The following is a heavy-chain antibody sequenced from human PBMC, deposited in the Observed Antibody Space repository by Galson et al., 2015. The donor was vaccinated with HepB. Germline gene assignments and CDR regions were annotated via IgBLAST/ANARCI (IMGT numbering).Heavy chain of an antibody. D-gene: IGHD5-12*01. V-gene: IGHV3-30*04. CDR3: SRGATSLTRNWYFDL. J-gene: IGHJ2*01. CDR2: ISYDGSNK. Sequence: LRLSCAASGFTFSSYAMHWVRQAPGKGLEWVAVISYDGSNKYYADSVKGRFTISRDNSKNTLYLQMNSLRAEDTAVYYCSRGATSLTRNWYFDLWGRGTLVTVSS. CDR1: GFTFSSYA.